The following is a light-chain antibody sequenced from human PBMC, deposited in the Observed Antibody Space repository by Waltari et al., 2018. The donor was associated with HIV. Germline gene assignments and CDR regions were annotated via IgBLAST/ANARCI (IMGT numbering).Light chain of an antibody. J-gene: IGLJ3*02. CDR2: RNY. CDR1: TSNIETEA. Sequence: QSVLTQPPSVSGTPGQTVTISCSGSTSNIETEALYWYQQLPGTAPKLIIYRNYKRPSGVSDRFSCSKSGASASLVISGLRSEDGAHYYCVSYDSRLDERLFGGGTKLTVL. CDR3: VSYDSRLDERL. V-gene: IGLV1-47*01.